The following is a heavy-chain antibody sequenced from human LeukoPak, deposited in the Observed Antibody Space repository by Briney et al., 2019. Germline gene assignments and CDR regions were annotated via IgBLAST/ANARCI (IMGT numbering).Heavy chain of an antibody. CDR1: GGSLSSYY. V-gene: IGHV4-59*08. CDR3: ARNPSRYPPLGYFDY. CDR2: IYYSGST. Sequence: SETLSLTCTVSGGSLSSYYWRWIRQPPGKGLEWIGYIYYSGSTNYNPSLKSPVTISVDTSKTQFSLKLSSVTAADTAVYYCARNPSRYPPLGYFDYWGQGTLVTVSS. D-gene: IGHD1-14*01. J-gene: IGHJ4*02.